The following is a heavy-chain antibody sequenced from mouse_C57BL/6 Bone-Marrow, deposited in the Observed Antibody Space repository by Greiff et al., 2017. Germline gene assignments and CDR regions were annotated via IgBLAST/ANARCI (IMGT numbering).Heavy chain of an antibody. D-gene: IGHD1-1*01. Sequence: QVQLQQPGAELVKPGASVKLSCKASGYTFTSYWMQWVKQRPGQGLEWIGEIDPSDSYTNYNQKFKGKATLTVDTSSSTASMQLSSLTSEDSAVHYCSPYYGSSLAWFAYWGQGTLVTVSA. V-gene: IGHV1-50*01. CDR3: SPYYGSSLAWFAY. CDR1: GYTFTSYW. J-gene: IGHJ3*01. CDR2: IDPSDSYT.